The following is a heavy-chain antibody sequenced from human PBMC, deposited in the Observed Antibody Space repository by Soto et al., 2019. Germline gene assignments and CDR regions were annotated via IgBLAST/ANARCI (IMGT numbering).Heavy chain of an antibody. D-gene: IGHD1-20*01. Sequence: LRLSCSASGFTFYSYAMSWVRQAPGKGLEWVSTIGSVGGDTYYADSVKGRFTISRDDSKNTLLLQMNSLRAEDTAVYYCVKDRMAYNSVWDPFDIWGQGTMVTVSS. J-gene: IGHJ3*02. V-gene: IGHV3-23*01. CDR1: GFTFYSYA. CDR3: VKDRMAYNSVWDPFDI. CDR2: IGSVGGDT.